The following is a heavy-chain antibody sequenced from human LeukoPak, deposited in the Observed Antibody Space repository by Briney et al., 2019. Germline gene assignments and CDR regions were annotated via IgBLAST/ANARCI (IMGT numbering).Heavy chain of an antibody. V-gene: IGHV3-11*01. Sequence: GGSLRLSCAASGFTFSDYYMSWIRQASGKGLEWVSYISSSGSTIYYADSVKGRFTISRDNAKNSLYLQMNSLRAEDTAVYYCARDRETYYHYYGMDVWGQGTTVTVSS. J-gene: IGHJ6*02. D-gene: IGHD1-26*01. CDR2: ISSSGSTI. CDR1: GFTFSDYY. CDR3: ARDRETYYHYYGMDV.